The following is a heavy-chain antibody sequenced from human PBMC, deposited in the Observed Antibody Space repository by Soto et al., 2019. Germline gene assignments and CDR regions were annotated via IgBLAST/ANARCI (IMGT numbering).Heavy chain of an antibody. J-gene: IGHJ5*02. CDR2: TYYRSKWYN. CDR3: AMGGIAATTAVWFDP. CDR1: GDSVSSNSAA. D-gene: IGHD6-13*01. Sequence: SQTLSLTCVISGDSVSSNSAAWNWIRQSPSRGLEWLGRTYYRSKWYNDYAVSVKSRITINPDTSKNQFSLQLNSVTPEDTAVYYCAMGGIAATTAVWFDPWGQGTLVTVSS. V-gene: IGHV6-1*01.